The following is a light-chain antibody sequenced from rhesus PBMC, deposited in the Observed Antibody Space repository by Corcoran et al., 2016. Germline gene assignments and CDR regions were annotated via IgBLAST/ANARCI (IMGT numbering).Light chain of an antibody. Sequence: DIQMTQSPSSLSASVGDRVTITCRASENVNNYLHWYQQKPGKAPKLLIYKASTLQSGVPSRFSCSGSGTDYTFTISSLQPEDVATYYCQHGYGTPLTFGGGTKVEIK. J-gene: IGKJ4*01. CDR1: ENVNNY. CDR3: QHGYGTPLT. V-gene: IGKV1-74*01. CDR2: KAS.